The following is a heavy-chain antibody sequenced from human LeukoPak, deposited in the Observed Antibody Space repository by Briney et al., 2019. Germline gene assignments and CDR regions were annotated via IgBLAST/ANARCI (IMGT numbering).Heavy chain of an antibody. CDR2: IYYSGST. D-gene: IGHD3-10*01. J-gene: IGHJ3*02. Sequence: SETLSLTCTVSGGSISSSSYYWGWIRQPPGKGLEWIGSIYYSGSTYYNPSLKSRVTISVDTSKSQFSLKLSSVTAADTAVYYCARQNYYGSDAFDIWGQGTMVTVSS. CDR1: GGSISSSSYY. V-gene: IGHV4-39*01. CDR3: ARQNYYGSDAFDI.